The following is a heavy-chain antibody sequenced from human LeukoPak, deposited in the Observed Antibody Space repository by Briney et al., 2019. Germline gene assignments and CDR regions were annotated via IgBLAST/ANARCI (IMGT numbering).Heavy chain of an antibody. V-gene: IGHV4-59*01. J-gene: IGHJ6*02. CDR1: GGSISSYY. CDR2: IYYSGST. Sequence: KPSETLSLTCTVSGGSISSYYWSWIRQPPGKGLEWIGYIYYSGSTNYNPSLKSRVTISVDTSKNQFSLKLSSVTAADTAVYYCARFSYYYYGMDVWGQGTTVTVSS. CDR3: ARFSYYYYGMDV.